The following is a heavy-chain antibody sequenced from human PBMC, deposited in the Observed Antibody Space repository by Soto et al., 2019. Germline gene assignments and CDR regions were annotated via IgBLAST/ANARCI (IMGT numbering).Heavy chain of an antibody. CDR3: ARGQDSSFWYFAL. CDR2: IYSGGST. D-gene: IGHD6-6*01. J-gene: IGHJ2*01. CDR1: TFTVSSNY. Sequence: EVQLVESGGGLVQPGGSLRLSCAASTFTVSSNYMSWVRQAPGKGLEWVSVIYSGGSTYYADSVKGRFTISRDNSKNTLYLQMNSLRAEDTAVYYCARGQDSSFWYFALWGRGTLVTVSS. V-gene: IGHV3-66*01.